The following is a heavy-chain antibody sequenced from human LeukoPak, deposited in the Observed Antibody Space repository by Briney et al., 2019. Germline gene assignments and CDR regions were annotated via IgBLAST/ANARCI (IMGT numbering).Heavy chain of an antibody. J-gene: IGHJ6*02. Sequence: GGSLRLSCAASGFTFSSYAMSWVRQAPGKGLEWVSAISGSGGSTYYADSVKGRFTISRDNSKNTLYLRMNSLRAEDTAVYYCAKDQGELELLLGYYYYYGMDVWGQGTTVTVSS. CDR1: GFTFSSYA. D-gene: IGHD1-7*01. V-gene: IGHV3-23*01. CDR3: AKDQGELELLLGYYYYYGMDV. CDR2: ISGSGGST.